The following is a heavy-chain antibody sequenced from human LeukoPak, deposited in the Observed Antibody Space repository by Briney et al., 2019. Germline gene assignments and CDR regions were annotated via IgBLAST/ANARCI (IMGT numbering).Heavy chain of an antibody. CDR3: ARGPQWPTKKYYFDY. D-gene: IGHD6-19*01. Sequence: SVKVSCKASGYTFTGYYMHWVRQAPGQGLEWMGGIIPIFGTANYAQKFQGRVTITADKSTSTAYMELSGLRSEDTAVYYCARGPQWPTKKYYFDYWGQGTLVTVSS. CDR2: IIPIFGTA. J-gene: IGHJ4*02. CDR1: GYTFTGYY. V-gene: IGHV1-69*06.